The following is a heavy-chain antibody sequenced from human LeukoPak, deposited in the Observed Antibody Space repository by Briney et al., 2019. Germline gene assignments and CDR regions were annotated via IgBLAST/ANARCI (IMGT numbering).Heavy chain of an antibody. CDR2: ISSSGSTI. CDR1: GFTFSSYE. Sequence: PGGSLRLSCAASGFTFSSYEMNWVRQAPGKGLEWVSYISSSGSTIYYADSVKGRFTISRDNAKNSLYLQMNSLRAEDTAVHYCARGKLAYCGGDCYLGYFQHWGQGTLVTVSS. J-gene: IGHJ1*01. CDR3: ARGKLAYCGGDCYLGYFQH. D-gene: IGHD2-21*02. V-gene: IGHV3-48*03.